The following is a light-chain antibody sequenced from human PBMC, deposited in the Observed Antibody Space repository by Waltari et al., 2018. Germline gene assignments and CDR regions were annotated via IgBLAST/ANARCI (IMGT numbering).Light chain of an antibody. V-gene: IGLV1-51*02. CDR2: END. J-gene: IGLJ2*01. CDR3: GTWDNSLRAGV. CDR1: PPNLGSNY. Sequence: QSVLTQPPSVSAAPGQRVTISCSGSPPNLGSNYVSWYQQFPGTDPKLLIDENDKRSSGIPDRFSASTSGTSATLGITGLHSGDEADYYCGTWDNSLRAGVFGGGTKLTVL.